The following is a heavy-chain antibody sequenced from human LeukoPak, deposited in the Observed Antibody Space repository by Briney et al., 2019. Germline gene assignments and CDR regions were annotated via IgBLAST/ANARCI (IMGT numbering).Heavy chain of an antibody. Sequence: SETLSLTCTVSGGSISSYYWSWIRQPPGKGLEWIGYIYYSGSTNYNPSLKSRVTMSADTSKNQFSLKLSSVPAADTAVYYCVGYYYDSSGYSDIWGQGTMVTVSS. D-gene: IGHD3-22*01. CDR1: GGSISSYY. V-gene: IGHV4-59*01. J-gene: IGHJ3*02. CDR3: VGYYYDSSGYSDI. CDR2: IYYSGST.